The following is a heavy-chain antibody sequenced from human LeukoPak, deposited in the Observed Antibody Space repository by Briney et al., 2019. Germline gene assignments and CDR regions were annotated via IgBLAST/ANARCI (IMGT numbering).Heavy chain of an antibody. CDR2: IYSGGST. Sequence: GGSLRLSCAASGFTVSSNSMNWVRQAPGKGLQWVSVIYSGGSTYYADSVKGRFTISRDNSRNTLYLQMNSLRAEDTAVYYCARENNFGSGMDVWGQGTTVTVSS. D-gene: IGHD3-10*01. CDR1: GFTVSSNS. CDR3: ARENNFGSGMDV. J-gene: IGHJ6*02. V-gene: IGHV3-53*01.